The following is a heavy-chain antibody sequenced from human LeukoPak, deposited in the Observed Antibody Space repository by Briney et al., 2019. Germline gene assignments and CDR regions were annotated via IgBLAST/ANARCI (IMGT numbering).Heavy chain of an antibody. V-gene: IGHV3-30*02. CDR3: ARDYNWADFDY. J-gene: IGHJ4*02. CDR2: IRYHGSDK. CDR1: GFTFSTYD. Sequence: GGSLRLSCAASGFTFSTYDMHWVRQAPGKGLEWVAFIRYHGSDKYYADSVKGRFTISRDNSKNTLYLQMNSLRAEDTAVYYCARDYNWADFDYWGQGTLVTVSS. D-gene: IGHD1-1*01.